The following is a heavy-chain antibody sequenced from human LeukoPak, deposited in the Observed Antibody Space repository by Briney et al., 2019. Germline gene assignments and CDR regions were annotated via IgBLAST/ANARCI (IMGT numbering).Heavy chain of an antibody. Sequence: PGGSLRLSWVDSGFTFISDSMHWVRQAPGKGLERVAIISYDGSHKYYADSVKGRFTISRDNSKNTLYLQMNNLRPEDTAVYHCARDVATRPDYWGQGTLVTVSS. J-gene: IGHJ4*02. V-gene: IGHV3-30*01. D-gene: IGHD6-6*01. CDR1: GFTFISDS. CDR2: ISYDGSHK. CDR3: ARDVATRPDY.